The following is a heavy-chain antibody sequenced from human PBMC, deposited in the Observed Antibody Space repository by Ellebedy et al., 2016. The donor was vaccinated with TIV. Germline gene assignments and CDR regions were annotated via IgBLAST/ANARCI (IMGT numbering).Heavy chain of an antibody. CDR1: GGSFSGYY. V-gene: IGHV4-34*01. CDR2: INHSGST. J-gene: IGHJ4*02. Sequence: SETLSLTCAVYGGSFSGYYWSWIRQPPGKGLEWIGEINHSGSTNYNNPSLKSRVTISVDTSKHQFLLKLNSVTAADTALYYCARGGKAVGITIFEVPLIDKKIDYWGQGTLVTVSS. D-gene: IGHD3-3*01. CDR3: ARGGKAVGITIFEVPLIDKKIDY.